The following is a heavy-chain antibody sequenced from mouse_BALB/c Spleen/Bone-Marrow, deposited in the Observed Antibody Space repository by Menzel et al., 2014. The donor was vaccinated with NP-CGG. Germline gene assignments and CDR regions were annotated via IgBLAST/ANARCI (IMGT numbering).Heavy chain of an antibody. CDR1: GFSLTDCG. D-gene: IGHD2-4*01. CDR3: ARIYFDFDGFAY. V-gene: IGHV2-6-5*01. J-gene: IGHJ3*01. Sequence: QVQLQQSGPGLVAPSQSLSITCTVSGFSLTDCGVSWIRQPPGKGLEWLGVIWGGGSTYYNSALKSRLSISKDNSKSQAFLKMNSLQTDDTAMYYCARIYFDFDGFAYWGQGTLVTVSA. CDR2: IWGGGST.